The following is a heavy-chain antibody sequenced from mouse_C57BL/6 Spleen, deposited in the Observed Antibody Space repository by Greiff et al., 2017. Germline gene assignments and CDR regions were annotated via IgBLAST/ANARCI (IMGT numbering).Heavy chain of an antibody. V-gene: IGHV1-26*01. CDR2: INPNNGGT. CDR1: GNTFTDYY. J-gene: IGHJ4*01. Sequence: EVQLQQSGPEQVKPGASVKISCKATGNTFTDYYTNWVKRSHGTSLEWIGDINPNNGGTSYNQKFKGKATLTVEESCSTAYMELRSLTSEDSAVYYCARQDYGSSEDYAMDYWGQGSSVTVSS. CDR3: ARQDYGSSEDYAMDY. D-gene: IGHD1-1*01.